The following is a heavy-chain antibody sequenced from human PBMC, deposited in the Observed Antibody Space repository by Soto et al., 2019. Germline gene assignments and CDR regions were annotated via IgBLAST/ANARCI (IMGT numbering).Heavy chain of an antibody. D-gene: IGHD1-26*01. V-gene: IGHV3-73*01. CDR1: GFTFSGSA. CDR2: IRSKANSYAT. J-gene: IGHJ3*02. CDR3: TRLLPFDAFEI. Sequence: PGGSLRLSCAASGFTFSGSAMHWVRQASGKGLEWVGRIRSKANSYATAYAASVKGRFTISRDDSKNTAYLQMNSLKTEDTAVYYCTRLLPFDAFEIWGQGTMVTVSS.